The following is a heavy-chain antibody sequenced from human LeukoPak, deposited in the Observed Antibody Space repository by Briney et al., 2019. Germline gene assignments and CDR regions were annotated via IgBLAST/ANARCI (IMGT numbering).Heavy chain of an antibody. CDR3: ARGTDCSSTSCTRGDWFDP. Sequence: SETLSLTCTVSGGSISSYYWSWIRQPPGKGLEWIGYIYYSGSTNYNPSLKSRVTISVDTSKNQLSLKLSSVTAADTAVYYCARGTDCSSTSCTRGDWFDPWGQGTLVTVSS. D-gene: IGHD2-2*01. V-gene: IGHV4-59*01. CDR1: GGSISSYY. J-gene: IGHJ5*02. CDR2: IYYSGST.